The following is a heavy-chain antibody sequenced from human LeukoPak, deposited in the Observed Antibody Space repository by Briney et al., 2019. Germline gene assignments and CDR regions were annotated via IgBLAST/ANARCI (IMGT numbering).Heavy chain of an antibody. V-gene: IGHV1-2*02. D-gene: IGHD5-18*01. Sequence: ASVKVSCKASGYTFTDYYMHWVGPATGQGLKWMGWINHHSRRTVSAQKFQDRFSMTKDTSISKAYLELSRLSSGVTAVYSCARRAREYIHDALDIWPQGPSDSVFS. J-gene: IGHJ3*02. CDR2: INHHSRRT. CDR3: ARRAREYIHDALDI. CDR1: GYTFTDYY.